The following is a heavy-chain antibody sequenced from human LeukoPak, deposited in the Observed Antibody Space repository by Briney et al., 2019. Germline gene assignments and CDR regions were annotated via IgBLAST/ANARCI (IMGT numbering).Heavy chain of an antibody. CDR2: INPKNGGT. J-gene: IGHJ6*03. Sequence: GASVKVSCKPSGYTFTAYYIHWVRQAPGQGLEWMGWINPKNGGTKYAQSFQGRFTMTTDTSTSTVYMELSRLGFDDTAVYYCARDPSHYYYTDVWGKGTTVTVSS. CDR3: ARDPSHYYYTDV. V-gene: IGHV1-2*02. CDR1: GYTFTAYY.